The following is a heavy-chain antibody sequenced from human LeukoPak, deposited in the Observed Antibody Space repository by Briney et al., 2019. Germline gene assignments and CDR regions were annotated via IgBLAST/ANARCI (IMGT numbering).Heavy chain of an antibody. CDR1: GFTFSSYA. CDR2: ISGSGGST. D-gene: IGHD2-2*03. J-gene: IGHJ3*02. V-gene: IGHV3-23*01. Sequence: GGSLRLSCAASGFTFSSYAMSWVRQAPGKGLEWVSAISGSGGSTYYADSVKGRFTISRDNSKNTLYLQMNSLRAEDTAVYYCAEDGYCSSTSCRPDAFDIWGQGTMVTVSS. CDR3: AEDGYCSSTSCRPDAFDI.